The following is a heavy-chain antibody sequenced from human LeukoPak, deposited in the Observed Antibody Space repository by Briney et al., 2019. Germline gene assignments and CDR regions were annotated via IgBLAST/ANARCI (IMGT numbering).Heavy chain of an antibody. J-gene: IGHJ3*02. Sequence: GGSLRLSCAASGFTFSTNSMNWVRQAPGKGLEWVSSISSSSSYIYYADSVKGRFTISRDNAKKSLFLDMNSLRAEDTAVYYCASENKRGYSYGSPTDAFDIWGQGTMVTVSS. CDR3: ASENKRGYSYGSPTDAFDI. D-gene: IGHD5-18*01. CDR2: ISSSSSYI. V-gene: IGHV3-21*01. CDR1: GFTFSTNS.